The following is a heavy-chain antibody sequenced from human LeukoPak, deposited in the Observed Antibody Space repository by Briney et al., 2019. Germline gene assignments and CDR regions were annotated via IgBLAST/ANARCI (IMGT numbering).Heavy chain of an antibody. Sequence: GGSLRLSCEASGFTFDEYGMNWVRQAPGKGLEWVSAISGSGGSTYYADSVKGRFTISRDNSKNTLYLQMNSLRAEDTAVYYCAKEDFSAYCGGDCYPPPGAFDIWGQGTMVTVSS. CDR3: AKEDFSAYCGGDCYPPPGAFDI. D-gene: IGHD2-21*02. V-gene: IGHV3-23*01. CDR1: GFTFDEYG. J-gene: IGHJ3*02. CDR2: ISGSGGST.